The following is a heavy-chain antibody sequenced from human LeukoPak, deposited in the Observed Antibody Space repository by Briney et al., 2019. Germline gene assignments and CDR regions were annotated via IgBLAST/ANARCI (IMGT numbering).Heavy chain of an antibody. Sequence: GGFLRLSCAASGFTFSNYAMSWVRQAPGRGLEWVSSISGSGGDIYHAGAVKGRFTISRDNSKNTLYLQMNSLRVDDTAVYYCVEDVVVIVAAKPGIWGQGTLVTVSS. CDR2: ISGSGGDI. V-gene: IGHV3-23*01. CDR3: VEDVVVIVAAKPGI. J-gene: IGHJ4*02. D-gene: IGHD2-15*01. CDR1: GFTFSNYA.